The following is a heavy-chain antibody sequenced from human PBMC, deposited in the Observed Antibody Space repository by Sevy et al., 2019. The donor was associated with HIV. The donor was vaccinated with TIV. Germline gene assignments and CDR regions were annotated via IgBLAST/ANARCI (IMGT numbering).Heavy chain of an antibody. V-gene: IGHV3-11*04. J-gene: IGHJ5*02. D-gene: IGHD3-22*01. CDR1: GFTFSDYY. CDR3: ARENTMIEEPGWFDP. CDR2: ISRSGSTI. Sequence: GGSLRLSCAASGFTFSDYYMSWIRQAPGKGLEWVSYISRSGSTINYEDSVKGRFTITRDNGKNSLYLQINILRAEDSAVYYCARENTMIEEPGWFDPWGQGTLVTVSS.